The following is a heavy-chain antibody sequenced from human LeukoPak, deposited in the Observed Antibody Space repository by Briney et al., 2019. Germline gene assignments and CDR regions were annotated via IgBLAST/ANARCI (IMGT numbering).Heavy chain of an antibody. CDR2: FYSDGNT. J-gene: IGHJ5*02. CDR1: GFTVSGNF. V-gene: IGHV3-66*02. D-gene: IGHD2-15*01. CDR3: ARDLYCSAGSCSS. Sequence: PGGSLRLSCAASGFTVSGNFMSWVRQAPGKGLEWVSVFYSDGNTYYADSVRGRFTVSRDNSRDTLYLQMNSLRAEDTVVYYCARDLYCSAGSCSSWGQGTLVTVSS.